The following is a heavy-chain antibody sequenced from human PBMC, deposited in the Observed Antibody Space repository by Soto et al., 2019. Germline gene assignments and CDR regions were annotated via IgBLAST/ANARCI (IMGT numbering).Heavy chain of an antibody. V-gene: IGHV3-23*01. Sequence: PGGSLRLSCAASGFTFSSYAMSWVRQAPGKGPEWVSAISGSGGSTYYADSVKGRFTISRDNSKNTLYLQMNSLRAEDTAVYYCAKDLDFSSGFYYGMDVWGQGTTVTVSS. J-gene: IGHJ6*02. CDR3: AKDLDFSSGFYYGMDV. D-gene: IGHD6-19*01. CDR2: ISGSGGST. CDR1: GFTFSSYA.